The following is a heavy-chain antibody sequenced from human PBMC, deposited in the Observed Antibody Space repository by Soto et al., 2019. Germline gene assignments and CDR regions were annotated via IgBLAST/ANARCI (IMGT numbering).Heavy chain of an antibody. J-gene: IGHJ3*02. V-gene: IGHV4-59*01. Sequence: QVQLQESGPGLVKPSETLSLTCTVSGGSISNYYWSWIRQPPGKGLEWIGYIYYSGSTNYNPSLKSRITIAADTSKNQVSLKLSSVTAADPAVYLCASETTVTDAFDIWGQGTMVTVSS. CDR1: GGSISNYY. CDR2: IYYSGST. CDR3: ASETTVTDAFDI. D-gene: IGHD4-17*01.